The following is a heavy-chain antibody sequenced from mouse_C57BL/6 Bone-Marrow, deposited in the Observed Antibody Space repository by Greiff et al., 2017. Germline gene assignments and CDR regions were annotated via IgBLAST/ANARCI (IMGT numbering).Heavy chain of an antibody. J-gene: IGHJ2*01. CDR1: GYTFTSYW. CDR3: ARDGNY. D-gene: IGHD1-2*01. CDR2: IDPSDSYT. V-gene: IGHV1-69*01. Sequence: QVQLQQPGAELVMPGASVKLSCKASGYTFTSYWMHWVKQRPGQGLEWIGEIDPSDSYTNYNEKFKGKATLTADKSSSTAYMELRSLTSEDSAVYFCARDGNYWGQGTTLTVSS.